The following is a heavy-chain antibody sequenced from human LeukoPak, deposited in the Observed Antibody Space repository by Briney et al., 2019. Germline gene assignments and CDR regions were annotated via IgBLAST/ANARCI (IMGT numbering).Heavy chain of an antibody. CDR3: ARSGMVRGFDP. CDR1: GYTFTGYY. V-gene: IGHV1-2*06. D-gene: IGHD3-10*01. CDR2: ISPNSGGT. Sequence: ASVKVSCKASGYTFTGYYVHWVRQAPGQGLEGMGRISPNSGGTSYAQKFQGRVTMTRDTSISTAYMELSSLRSDDTAIYYCARSGMVRGFDPWGQGTLVTVSS. J-gene: IGHJ5*02.